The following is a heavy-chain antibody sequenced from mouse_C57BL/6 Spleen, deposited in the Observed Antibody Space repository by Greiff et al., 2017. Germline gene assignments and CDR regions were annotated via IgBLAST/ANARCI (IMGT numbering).Heavy chain of an antibody. J-gene: IGHJ4*01. Sequence: VKLVESGAELVKPGASVKISCKASGYAFSSYWMNWVKQRPGKGLEWIGQIYPGDGDTNYNGKFKGKATLTADKSSSTAYMQLSSLTSEDSAVYFCARRYSNYDYYAMDYWGQGTSVTVSS. V-gene: IGHV1-80*01. CDR1: GYAFSSYW. CDR3: ARRYSNYDYYAMDY. CDR2: IYPGDGDT. D-gene: IGHD2-5*01.